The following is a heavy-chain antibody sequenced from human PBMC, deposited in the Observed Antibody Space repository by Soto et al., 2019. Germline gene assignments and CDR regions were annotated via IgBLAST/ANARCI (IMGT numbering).Heavy chain of an antibody. D-gene: IGHD3-10*01. Sequence: EVQLVESGGGLVQPGGSLRISCAASGFTFSSFWMHWVRQAPGKGLVWVSRISGDGNNAVYADSVKGRSTVSRDNGQNTLDLQMNSLTSDDTALYYCVSNRGPFLRDGLEYWGPGILVTVSS. CDR1: GFTFSSFW. J-gene: IGHJ4*02. CDR3: VSNRGPFLRDGLEY. V-gene: IGHV3-74*01. CDR2: ISGDGNNA.